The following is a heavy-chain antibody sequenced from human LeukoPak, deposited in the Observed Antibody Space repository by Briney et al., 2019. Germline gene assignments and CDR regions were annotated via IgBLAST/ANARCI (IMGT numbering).Heavy chain of an antibody. CDR3: PRDRYGYLDY. J-gene: IGHJ4*02. CDR2: IYYSGST. D-gene: IGHD5-18*01. CDR1: GGSISSYY. V-gene: IGHV4-59*01. Sequence: PSETLSLTCTVSGGSISSYYWSWIREPPGKGLEWIGYIYYSGSTNYNPSLKSRVTISVDTSKNQFSLKLSSVTAADTAVYYCPRDRYGYLDYWGQGTLVTVSS.